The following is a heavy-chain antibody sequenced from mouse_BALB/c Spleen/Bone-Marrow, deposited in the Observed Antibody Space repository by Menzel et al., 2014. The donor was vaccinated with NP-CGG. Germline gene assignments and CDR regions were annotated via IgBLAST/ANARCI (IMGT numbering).Heavy chain of an antibody. D-gene: IGHD1-2*01. J-gene: IGHJ4*01. V-gene: IGHV1-63*01. CDR1: GYAFTNYW. Sequence: VQLQESGAELVRPGTSVKISCKASGYAFTNYWLDWVKQRPGHGLERIGDIYPGSGNTYFNEKFKGKATLTADKSSSTAYMQLSSLTSEDSAVYFCARPQFISGRYYAMDYWGQGTSVTVSS. CDR3: ARPQFISGRYYAMDY. CDR2: IYPGSGNT.